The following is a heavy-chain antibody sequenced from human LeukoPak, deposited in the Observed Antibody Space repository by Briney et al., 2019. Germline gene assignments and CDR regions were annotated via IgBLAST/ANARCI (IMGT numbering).Heavy chain of an antibody. CDR3: ASLYCSGGSCYALYFDY. J-gene: IGHJ4*02. CDR1: GYSISSGYY. CDR2: IYHSGST. D-gene: IGHD2-15*01. V-gene: IGHV4-38-2*01. Sequence: SETLSLXCAVSGYSISSGYYWGWIRQPPGKGLEWIGSIYHSGSTYYNPSLKSRVTISVDTSKNQFSLKLSSVTAADTAVYYCASLYCSGGSCYALYFDYWGQGTLVTVSS.